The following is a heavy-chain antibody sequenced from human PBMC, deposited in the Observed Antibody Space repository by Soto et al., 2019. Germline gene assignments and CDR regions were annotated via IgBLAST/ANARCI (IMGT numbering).Heavy chain of an antibody. V-gene: IGHV4-34*01. CDR1: GGSFSGYY. CDR2: INHSGST. J-gene: IGHJ6*02. CDR3: AISLRDPYYDILTGYYSGYYYYGMDV. D-gene: IGHD3-9*01. Sequence: SETLSLTCAVYGGSFSGYYWGWIRQTTGKGLEWIGEINHSGSTNYNPSLKSRVTISVDTSKNQFSLKLSSVTAADTAVYYCAISLRDPYYDILTGYYSGYYYYGMDVWGQGTTVTVSS.